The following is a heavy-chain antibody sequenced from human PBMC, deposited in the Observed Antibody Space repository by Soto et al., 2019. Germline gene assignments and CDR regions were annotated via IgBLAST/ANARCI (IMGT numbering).Heavy chain of an antibody. CDR2: IYYRGST. CDR1: GGSISSGGYY. CDR3: AIAIEGDYGYFQH. D-gene: IGHD4-17*01. Sequence: QVQLQESGPGLVKPSQTLSLTCTVSGGSISSGGYYWSWIRQHPGKGLEWIGYIYYRGSTYYNPSLKSRVTVSVDTSKNQVSLKLSFVTAADTAVYYCAIAIEGDYGYFQHWGQGTLVTVSS. V-gene: IGHV4-31*03. J-gene: IGHJ1*01.